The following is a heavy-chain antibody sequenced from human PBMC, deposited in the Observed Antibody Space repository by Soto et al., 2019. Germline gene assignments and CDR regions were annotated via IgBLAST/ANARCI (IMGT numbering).Heavy chain of an antibody. CDR1: GGTFSSYS. J-gene: IGHJ5*02. CDR3: AREGDTREGRGVFFS. Sequence: SVKVSCKASGGTFSSYSFSWVLQAPGQGLEWMGGITPIFGTVHYAQNFRGRVTITADKSTSIVHMELSSLRSEDTAVFYCAREGDTREGRGVFFSWGQGTLVTVSS. CDR2: ITPIFGTV. D-gene: IGHD3-16*01. V-gene: IGHV1-69*06.